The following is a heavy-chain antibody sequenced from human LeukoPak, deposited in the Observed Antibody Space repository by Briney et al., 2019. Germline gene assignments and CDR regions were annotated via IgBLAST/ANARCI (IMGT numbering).Heavy chain of an antibody. Sequence: ASVKVSCKASGGXFSSYAISWVRQAPGQGLEWMGGIIPIFGTANYAQKFQGRVTITADESTSTAYMELSSLRSEDTAVYYCARDRYGGNSDFDYWGQGTLVTVSS. CDR1: GGXFSSYA. J-gene: IGHJ4*02. CDR3: ARDRYGGNSDFDY. V-gene: IGHV1-69*13. D-gene: IGHD4-23*01. CDR2: IIPIFGTA.